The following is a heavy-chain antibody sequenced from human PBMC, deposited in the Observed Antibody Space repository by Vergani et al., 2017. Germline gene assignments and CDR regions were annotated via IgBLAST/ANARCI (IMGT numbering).Heavy chain of an antibody. CDR2: IIPIFGTA. J-gene: IGHJ6*03. Sequence: QVQLVQSGAEVKKPGSSVKVSCKASGGTFSSYAISWVRQAPGQGLEWMGGIIPIFGTANYAQKFQGRVTITADESTSTAYMELSSLRSEDTAVYYCARDYRRGSSWYFGPPSSYYYYYMDVWGKVTTVTVSS. V-gene: IGHV1-69*01. CDR3: ARDYRRGSSWYFGPPSSYYYYYMDV. CDR1: GGTFSSYA. D-gene: IGHD6-13*01.